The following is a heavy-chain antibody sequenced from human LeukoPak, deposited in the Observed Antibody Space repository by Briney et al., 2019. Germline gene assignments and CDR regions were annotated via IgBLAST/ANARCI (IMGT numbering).Heavy chain of an antibody. V-gene: IGHV4-39*01. CDR1: GGSISRSSYY. Sequence: SETLSLTCTVSGGSISRSSYYWGWIRQTPGKGLEWMGSFFYSGNTYYNPSLNSRVTISVETSKNQFSLRLSSVTAADTAVYYCAGTVGATFHFDYWGQETLVTVSS. J-gene: IGHJ4*02. CDR2: FFYSGNT. CDR3: AGTVGATFHFDY. D-gene: IGHD1-26*01.